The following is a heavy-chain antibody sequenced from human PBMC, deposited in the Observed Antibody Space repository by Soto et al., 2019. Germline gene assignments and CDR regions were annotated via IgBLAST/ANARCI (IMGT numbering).Heavy chain of an antibody. Sequence: PGESLKISCKGSGYSFTSYWISWVRQMPGKGLEWMGMIDPSDSYTNYSPSFQGHVTIAADKSISTAYLQWSSLKASDTAMYYCARHEGYDFWSGYLAYYYYGMDVWGQGTTVTVSS. J-gene: IGHJ6*02. D-gene: IGHD3-3*01. V-gene: IGHV5-10-1*01. CDR3: ARHEGYDFWSGYLAYYYYGMDV. CDR2: IDPSDSYT. CDR1: GYSFTSYW.